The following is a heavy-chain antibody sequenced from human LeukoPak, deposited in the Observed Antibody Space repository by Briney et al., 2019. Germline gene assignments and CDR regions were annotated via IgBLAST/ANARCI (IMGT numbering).Heavy chain of an antibody. Sequence: ASETLSLTCTVSGGSISSYYWSWIRQPAGKGLEWIGYIYYSGSTYYNPSLKSRVTISVDTSKNQFSLKLSSVTAADTAVYYCARVEYYYDSSGYRAQVFDYWGQGTLVTVSS. CDR3: ARVEYYYDSSGYRAQVFDY. CDR1: GGSISSYY. V-gene: IGHV4-59*06. J-gene: IGHJ4*02. D-gene: IGHD3-22*01. CDR2: IYYSGST.